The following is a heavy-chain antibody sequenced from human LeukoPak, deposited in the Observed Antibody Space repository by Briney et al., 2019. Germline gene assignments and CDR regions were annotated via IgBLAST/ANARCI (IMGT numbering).Heavy chain of an antibody. CDR2: IYYNGNS. D-gene: IGHD3-10*01. V-gene: IGHV4-39*07. CDR3: ARRRYYGSGSYYFGGFDY. CDR1: GVSITSSSYY. J-gene: IGHJ4*02. Sequence: SETLSLTCSVSGVSITSSSYYWGWIRQPPGKGLEWIGSIYYNGNSYYNPSLKSRVTISVDTSKNQFSLKLSSVTAADTAVYYCARRRYYGSGSYYFGGFDYWGQGTLVTVSS.